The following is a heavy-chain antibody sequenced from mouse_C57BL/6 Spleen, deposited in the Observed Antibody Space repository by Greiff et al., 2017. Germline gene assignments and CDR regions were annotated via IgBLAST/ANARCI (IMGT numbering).Heavy chain of an antibody. V-gene: IGHV1-18*01. D-gene: IGHD2-4*01. J-gene: IGHJ3*01. Sequence: VQLKESGPELVKPGASVKIPCKASGYTFTDYNMDWVKQSHGKSLEWIGDINPNNGGTIYNQKFKGKATLTVVKSSSTAYMELRSLTSEDTAVYYCARYDYDAWFAYWGQGTLVTVSA. CDR1: GYTFTDYN. CDR2: INPNNGGT. CDR3: ARYDYDAWFAY.